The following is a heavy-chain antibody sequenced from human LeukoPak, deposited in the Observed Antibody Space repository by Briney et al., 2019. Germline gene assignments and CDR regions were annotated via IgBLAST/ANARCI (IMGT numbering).Heavy chain of an antibody. V-gene: IGHV3-30*18. Sequence: GGSLRLSCAASGFTFSSYGMHWVRQAPGKGLEWVAVISYDGSNKYYADSVKGRFTISRDNSKNTLYLQMNSRRAEDTAVYYCAKTRYSSGWSYNWFDPWGQGTLVTVSS. D-gene: IGHD6-19*01. CDR1: GFTFSSYG. CDR3: AKTRYSSGWSYNWFDP. J-gene: IGHJ5*02. CDR2: ISYDGSNK.